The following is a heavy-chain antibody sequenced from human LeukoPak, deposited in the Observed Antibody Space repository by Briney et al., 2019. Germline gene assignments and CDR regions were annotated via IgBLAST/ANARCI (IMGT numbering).Heavy chain of an antibody. Sequence: GGSLRLSCTASGFTFSDYWMTWVRQAPGKGPEWVANIKQDGSQRYYVDSVRGRFTISRDNAKNSLFLQMNGLRAEDTAVYYCARRGGSSSRRSLIDHWGQGTLVTVSS. J-gene: IGHJ4*02. V-gene: IGHV3-7*01. CDR3: ARRGGSSSRRSLIDH. CDR1: GFTFSDYW. CDR2: IKQDGSQR. D-gene: IGHD6-6*01.